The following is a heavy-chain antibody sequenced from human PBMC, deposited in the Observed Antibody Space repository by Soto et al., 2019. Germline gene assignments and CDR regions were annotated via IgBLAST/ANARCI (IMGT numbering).Heavy chain of an antibody. CDR1: GFTFRHFA. D-gene: IGHD2-21*01. Sequence: QVLLVESGGGVVQPGTSLRPSCAASGFTFRHFAMHWVRQAPGRGLEWVALITYDGSRQYYADPVKGRFTISRDQSSNTLDLQMNSLSPEDTAIYYCAREERGYIVGYWGQGTLVSVSS. V-gene: IGHV3-30-3*01. CDR3: AREERGYIVGY. J-gene: IGHJ4*01. CDR2: ITYDGSRQ.